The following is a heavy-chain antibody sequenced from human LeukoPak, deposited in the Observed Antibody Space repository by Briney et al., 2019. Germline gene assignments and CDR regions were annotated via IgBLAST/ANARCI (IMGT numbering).Heavy chain of an antibody. CDR3: AMGTRIVRLGY. CDR1: GFTFSSYW. CDR2: IKQDGSEK. V-gene: IGHV3-7*03. Sequence: QPGGSLRLSCAASGFTFSSYWMSWVRQAPGKGLEWVANIKQDGSEKYYVDSVKGRLTISSDNAKHSLYLQMNSLRPEDTAVYYWAMGTRIVRLGYWGQGTLVTVSP. D-gene: IGHD3-22*01. J-gene: IGHJ4*02.